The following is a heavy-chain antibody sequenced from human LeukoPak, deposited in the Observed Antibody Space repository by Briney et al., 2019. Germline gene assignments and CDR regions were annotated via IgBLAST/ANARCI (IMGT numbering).Heavy chain of an antibody. V-gene: IGHV3-23*01. CDR3: AKRVAAAGPYFDY. Sequence: QSGGSLRLSCAASGFTFSSYAMNWVRQAPGKGLEWVSLISGSGGTTYYADSVKGRFTISRDNSKNTLYLQMSSLRDEDTAVYYCAKRVAAAGPYFDYWGQGTLVTVSS. J-gene: IGHJ4*02. CDR2: ISGSGGTT. D-gene: IGHD6-13*01. CDR1: GFTFSSYA.